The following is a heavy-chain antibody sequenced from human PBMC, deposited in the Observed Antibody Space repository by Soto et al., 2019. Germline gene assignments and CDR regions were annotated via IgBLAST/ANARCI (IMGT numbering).Heavy chain of an antibody. V-gene: IGHV3-23*01. J-gene: IGHJ6*02. CDR2: ISGSGGST. CDR1: GFIFSGYA. Sequence: GSMRLCCAASGFIFSGYAMSWVRHVPGRGLEWVSAISGSGGSTDYADSVKGRFTTSRDNFKNTLYLQMNSLRAEDTAVYYCAKYSPSSGSYYYYVMDVSRQGTTVTVS. D-gene: IGHD6-13*01. CDR3: AKYSPSSGSYYYYVMDV.